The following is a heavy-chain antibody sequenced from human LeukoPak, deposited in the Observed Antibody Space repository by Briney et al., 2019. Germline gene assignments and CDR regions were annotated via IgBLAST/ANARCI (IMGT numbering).Heavy chain of an antibody. D-gene: IGHD1-26*01. Sequence: SETLSLTCTVSGGSISSSSYYWGWIRQPPGKGLEWFGSIYYSGSTYYNPSLKSRVTISVDTSKNQFSLKLSSVTAADTAVYYCARTRDLGPDYWGQGTLVTVSS. V-gene: IGHV4-39*01. CDR3: ARTRDLGPDY. CDR1: GGSISSSSYY. J-gene: IGHJ4*02. CDR2: IYYSGST.